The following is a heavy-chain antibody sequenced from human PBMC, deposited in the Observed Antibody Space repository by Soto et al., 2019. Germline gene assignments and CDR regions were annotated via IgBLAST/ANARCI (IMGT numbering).Heavy chain of an antibody. CDR2: INHSGST. V-gene: IGHV4-34*01. J-gene: IGHJ6*02. Sequence: SETLSLTCAVYGGSFSGYYWSWIRQPPGKGLEWIGEINHSGSTNYNPSLKSRVTISVYTSKNQFSLKLSSVTAADTAVYYCARGGSGSYPRHYYYGMDVWGQGTTVTVSS. D-gene: IGHD1-26*01. CDR1: GGSFSGYY. CDR3: ARGGSGSYPRHYYYGMDV.